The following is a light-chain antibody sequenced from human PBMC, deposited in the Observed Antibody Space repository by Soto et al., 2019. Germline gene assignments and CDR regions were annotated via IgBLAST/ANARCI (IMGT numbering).Light chain of an antibody. J-gene: IGLJ2*01. CDR2: DDS. V-gene: IGLV3-21*02. CDR1: NIGSKS. Sequence: SYELTQPPSVSVAPGQTARITCGGNNIGSKSVHWYQQKPGQAPVLVVYDDSDRPSGIPERFSGSNSGNTATLTIRRVEAGDEADYYCQVWDSSSAVVFGGGTKVTVL. CDR3: QVWDSSSAVV.